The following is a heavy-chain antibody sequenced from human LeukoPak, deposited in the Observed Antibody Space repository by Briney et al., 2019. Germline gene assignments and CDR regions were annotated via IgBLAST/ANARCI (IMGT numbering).Heavy chain of an antibody. V-gene: IGHV3-7*01. J-gene: IGHJ6*02. Sequence: GGSLRLSCAASGFTFSSYWMSWVRRAPGKGLEWVANIKQDGSEKYYVDSVKGRFTISRDNAKNSLYLQMNSLRAEDTAVYYCARVMGCSSTSCYTFDYYYGMDVWGQGTTVTVSS. D-gene: IGHD2-2*02. CDR1: GFTFSSYW. CDR3: ARVMGCSSTSCYTFDYYYGMDV. CDR2: IKQDGSEK.